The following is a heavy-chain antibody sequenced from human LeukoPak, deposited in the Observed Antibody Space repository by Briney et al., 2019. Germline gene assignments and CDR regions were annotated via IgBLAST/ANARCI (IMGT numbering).Heavy chain of an antibody. V-gene: IGHV4-34*01. J-gene: IGHJ5*02. CDR1: SESFSGYF. Sequence: SETLSLTCAIYSESFSGYFWSWIRQPPGKGLEWIGEINHSGSTNYNPSLKSRVTISVDTSKNQFSLKLSSVTAADTAVYYCARHSGGTYYVNFDPWGQGTLVTVSS. CDR3: ARHSGGTYYVNFDP. D-gene: IGHD1-26*01. CDR2: INHSGST.